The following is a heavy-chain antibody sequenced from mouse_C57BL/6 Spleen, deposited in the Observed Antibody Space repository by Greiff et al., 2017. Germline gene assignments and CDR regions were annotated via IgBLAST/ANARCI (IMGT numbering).Heavy chain of an antibody. J-gene: IGHJ1*03. CDR2: INYDGSST. D-gene: IGHD1-1*01. CDR3: ARDGPHYYGSSPHWYFDV. CDR1: GFTFSDYY. Sequence: EVKLVESEGGLVQPGSSMKLSCTASGFTFSDYYMAWVRQVPEKGLEWVANINYDGSSTYYLDSLKSRFIISRDNAKNILYLQMSSLKSEDTATYYCARDGPHYYGSSPHWYFDVWGTGTTVTVSS. V-gene: IGHV5-16*01.